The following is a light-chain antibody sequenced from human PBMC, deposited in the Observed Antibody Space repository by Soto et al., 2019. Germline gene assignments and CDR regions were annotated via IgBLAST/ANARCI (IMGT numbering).Light chain of an antibody. V-gene: IGLV6-57*04. CDR3: QSYDSSNYVV. Sequence: NFMLTQPHSVSESPGKTVTISCTRSSGSIASNYVQWYQQRPGSAPTTVIYEDNQRPSGVPDRFSGSSDSSSNSASLTISGLKPEDEDDYYCQSYDSSNYVVFGGGTKLTVL. CDR2: EDN. CDR1: SGSIASNY. J-gene: IGLJ2*01.